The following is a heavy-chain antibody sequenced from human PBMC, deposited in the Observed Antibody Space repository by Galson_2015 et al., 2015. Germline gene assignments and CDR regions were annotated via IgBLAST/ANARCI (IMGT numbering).Heavy chain of an antibody. D-gene: IGHD6-19*01. CDR1: GFTFSSYA. CDR2: INSNGDTT. V-gene: IGHV3-23*01. Sequence: SLRLSCAASGFTFSSYAMSWVRQAPGKGLEWVPIINSNGDTTYYADSVKGRFHISRDDSKNTLYLQMNSLRAEDTAVYYCAKRSGGWGGWGDYWGQGTLVTVSS. CDR3: AKRSGGWGGWGDY. J-gene: IGHJ4*02.